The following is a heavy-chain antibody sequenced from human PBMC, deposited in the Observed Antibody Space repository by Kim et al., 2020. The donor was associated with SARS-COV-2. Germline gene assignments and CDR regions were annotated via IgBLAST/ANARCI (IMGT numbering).Heavy chain of an antibody. Sequence: SVKVSCKASGGTFSSYAISWVRQAPGQGLEWMGGIIPIFGTANYAQKFQGRVTITADESTSTAYMELSSLRSEDTAVYYCASFSFSGSSFDYWGQGTLVTVSS. D-gene: IGHD6-6*01. J-gene: IGHJ4*02. V-gene: IGHV1-69*13. CDR1: GGTFSSYA. CDR2: IIPIFGTA. CDR3: ASFSFSGSSFDY.